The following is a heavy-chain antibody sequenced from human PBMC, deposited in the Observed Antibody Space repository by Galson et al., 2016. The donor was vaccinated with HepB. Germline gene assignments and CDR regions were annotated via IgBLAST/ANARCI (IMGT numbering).Heavy chain of an antibody. V-gene: IGHV3-7*01. Sequence: SLRLSCAASGFTFSSDWMSWVRQAPGKGLEWVANIKQDGSEKYYVDSVKGRFTISRDNAKTSLYLQMNSLRAEDTAVYYCASWWQAPASYFDYWGQGTLVT. CDR3: ASWWQAPASYFDY. J-gene: IGHJ4*02. CDR1: GFTFSSDW. D-gene: IGHD2-8*02. CDR2: IKQDGSEK.